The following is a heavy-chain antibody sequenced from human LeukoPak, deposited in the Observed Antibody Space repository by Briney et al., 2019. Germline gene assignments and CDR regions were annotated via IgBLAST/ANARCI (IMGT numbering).Heavy chain of an antibody. D-gene: IGHD2-21*02. J-gene: IGHJ4*02. CDR3: ATSHNCGGDCYDDY. CDR2: IYSGGST. Sequence: PGGSLRLSCAASGFTVSSNYMSWVRQAPGKGLEWVSVIYSGGSTYYADSVKGRFTISRDNSKNTLYLQMNSLRAEDTAVYYCATSHNCGGDCYDDYWGQGTLVTVSS. CDR1: GFTVSSNY. V-gene: IGHV3-53*01.